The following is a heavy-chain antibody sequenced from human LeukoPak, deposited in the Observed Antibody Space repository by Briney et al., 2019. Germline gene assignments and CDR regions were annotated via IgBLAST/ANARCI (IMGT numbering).Heavy chain of an antibody. J-gene: IGHJ4*02. CDR2: IYYSGST. CDR1: GGSISSSSYY. Sequence: SETLSLTCTVSGGSISSSSYYWGWIRQPPGKGLEWIGSIYYSGSTYYNPSLKSRVTISGDTFKNRFSLKLSSVTAADTAVYYCARTYYYDSSGYYTLEYYFDYWGQGTLVTVSS. D-gene: IGHD3-22*01. V-gene: IGHV4-39*07. CDR3: ARTYYYDSSGYYTLEYYFDY.